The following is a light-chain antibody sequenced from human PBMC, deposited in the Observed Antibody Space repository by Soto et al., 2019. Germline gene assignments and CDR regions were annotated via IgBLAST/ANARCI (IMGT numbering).Light chain of an antibody. CDR3: CSYAGSYTFSV. V-gene: IGLV2-11*01. Sequence: QSALTQPRSVSGSPGQSVTISCTGTSSDVGGYNYVSWYQQHPGKAPKLMIYDVSKRPSGVPDRFSGSKSGNTASLTSAGLHAEHEADYYCCSYAGSYTFSVFGTGTKLTVL. J-gene: IGLJ1*01. CDR1: SSDVGGYNY. CDR2: DVS.